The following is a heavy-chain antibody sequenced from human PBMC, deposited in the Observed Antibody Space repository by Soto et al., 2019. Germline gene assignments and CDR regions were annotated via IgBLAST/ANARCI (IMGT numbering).Heavy chain of an antibody. CDR1: GGTFSSYA. D-gene: IGHD2-21*02. CDR2: IIPIFGTA. Sequence: QVQLVQSGAEVKKPGSSVKVSCKASGGTFSSYAISWVRQAPGQGLEWMGGIIPIFGTANYAQKFQGRVTITADESPSTAYRERSSLRSEDTAVYYCARGAGGDPPPPEYFQHWGQGTLVTVSS. V-gene: IGHV1-69*01. J-gene: IGHJ1*01. CDR3: ARGAGGDPPPPEYFQH.